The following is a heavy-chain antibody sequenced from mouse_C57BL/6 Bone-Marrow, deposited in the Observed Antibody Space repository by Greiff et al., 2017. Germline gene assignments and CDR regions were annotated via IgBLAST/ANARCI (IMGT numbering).Heavy chain of an antibody. CDR3: TSYYYGSSYVRSTYAMDY. J-gene: IGHJ4*01. Sequence: EVQRVESGGGLVQPGGSMKLSCAASGFTFSDAWMDWVRQSPEQGLEWVAEIRNKANNHATYYAESVKGRFTISRDDSKSSVYLQMNSLRAEDTGIYYCTSYYYGSSYVRSTYAMDYWGQGTSVTVSS. CDR1: GFTFSDAW. V-gene: IGHV6-6*01. D-gene: IGHD1-1*01. CDR2: IRNKANNHAT.